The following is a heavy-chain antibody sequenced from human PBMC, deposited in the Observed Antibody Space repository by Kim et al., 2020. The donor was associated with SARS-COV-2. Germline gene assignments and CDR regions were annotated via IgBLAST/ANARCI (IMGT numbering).Heavy chain of an antibody. CDR2: IIPILGIA. CDR3: ARDNGLRATIRYYYYGMDV. V-gene: IGHV1-69*04. J-gene: IGHJ6*02. Sequence: SVKVSCKASGGTFSSYAISWVRRAPGQGLEWMGRIIPILGIANYAQKFQGRVTITADKSTSTAYMELSSLRSEDTAVYYCARDNGLRATIRYYYYGMDVWGQGTTVTVSS. CDR1: GGTFSSYA. D-gene: IGHD5-12*01.